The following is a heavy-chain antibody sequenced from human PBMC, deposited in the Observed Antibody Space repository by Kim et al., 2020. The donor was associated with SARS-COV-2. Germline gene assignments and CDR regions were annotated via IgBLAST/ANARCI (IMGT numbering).Heavy chain of an antibody. CDR2: TNGGGVNT. Sequence: GSLRLSCAASGFTFSSYALSWVRQAPEKGLEWVSATNGGGVNTYYADSVKGRFTTSRDNSKNTLSLHMIDLRVEDTAIYYCARMRGGTVAGSSFDYWGQGTLVTVSS. V-gene: IGHV3-23*01. CDR1: GFTFSSYA. J-gene: IGHJ4*02. D-gene: IGHD6-19*01. CDR3: ARMRGGTVAGSSFDY.